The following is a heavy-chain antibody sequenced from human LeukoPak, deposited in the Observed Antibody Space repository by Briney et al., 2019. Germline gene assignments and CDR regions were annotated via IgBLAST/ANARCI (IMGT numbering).Heavy chain of an antibody. CDR2: INANSGGT. J-gene: IGHJ4*02. Sequence: ASVKVSCKASGYTFTGYYMHWVRQAPGQGVEWMGWINANSGGTDYAQKSQDRVTMTRDTSISTAYMELSRLTSDDTAVYYCARDGHGGNSFDFWGQGTLVTVSS. CDR1: GYTFTGYY. CDR3: ARDGHGGNSFDF. V-gene: IGHV1-2*02. D-gene: IGHD4-23*01.